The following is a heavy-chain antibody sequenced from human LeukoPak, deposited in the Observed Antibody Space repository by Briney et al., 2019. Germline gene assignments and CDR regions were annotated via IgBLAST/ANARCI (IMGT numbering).Heavy chain of an antibody. CDR2: ISYDGSNK. CDR3: ARDNWDSRYYYMDV. Sequence: GGSLRLSRAASGFTFSSYAMHWVRQAPGKGLEWVAVISYDGSNKYYADSVKGRFTISRDNSKNTLYLQMNSLRAEDTAVYYCARDNWDSRYYYMDVWGKGTTVTVSS. V-gene: IGHV3-30*04. D-gene: IGHD7-27*01. CDR1: GFTFSSYA. J-gene: IGHJ6*03.